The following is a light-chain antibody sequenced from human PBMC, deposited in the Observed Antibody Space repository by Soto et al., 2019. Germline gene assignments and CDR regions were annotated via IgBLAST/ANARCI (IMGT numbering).Light chain of an antibody. Sequence: EIVMTQSPATLSVSPGERFTLSCRASQSVSSNFAWYQQKPGQSPRLLIYAASTRATGIPARFSGSGSGTEFTLTISSLQSEDFAVYYCQQYNNWPLTVGGGTKVEIK. CDR1: QSVSSN. V-gene: IGKV3-15*01. CDR2: AAS. J-gene: IGKJ4*01. CDR3: QQYNNWPLT.